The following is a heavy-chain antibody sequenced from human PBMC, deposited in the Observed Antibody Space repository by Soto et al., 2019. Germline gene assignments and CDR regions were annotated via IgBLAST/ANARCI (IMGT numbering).Heavy chain of an antibody. V-gene: IGHV3-48*02. Sequence: GGALSLSGSGSGFPFSFYMMNLVRPAPGRGLEWISYIMTTPSVIVYADSVNGRFTISRDNAKNSMYLQMNSLTDEDTAVYYCARAHIYAFDNWGQGTPVTVPS. CDR1: GFPFSFYM. CDR2: IMTTPSVI. J-gene: IGHJ4*02. D-gene: IGHD5-18*01. CDR3: ARAHIYAFDN.